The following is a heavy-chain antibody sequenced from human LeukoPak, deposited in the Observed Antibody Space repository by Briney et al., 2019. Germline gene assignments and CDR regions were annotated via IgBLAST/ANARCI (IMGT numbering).Heavy chain of an antibody. J-gene: IGHJ4*02. Sequence: PSETLSLTCTVSGDSITSFYWNWVRQPPEKGLEWIGYIHHTGKNYYNPSLKSRITMSVDTSRSQFFLKLSSVTAADTAVYHCAKWHERLQAFDSWGQGVLVTVSS. V-gene: IGHV4-59*01. CDR2: IHHTGKN. D-gene: IGHD4-11*01. CDR1: GDSITSFY. CDR3: AKWHERLQAFDS.